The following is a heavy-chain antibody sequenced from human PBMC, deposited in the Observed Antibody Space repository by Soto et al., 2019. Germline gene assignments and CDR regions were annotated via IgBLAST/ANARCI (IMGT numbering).Heavy chain of an antibody. J-gene: IGHJ6*02. CDR2: IWYDGSNK. CDR3: ALXGIAVAGAHYYYYGMDV. V-gene: IGHV3-33*01. Sequence: GGSLRLSCAASGFTFSGYGMHWVRQAPGKGLEWVAVIWYDGSNKYYADSVKGRFTISRDNSKNTLYLQMNSLRAEDTAVYYCALXGIAVAGAHYYYYGMDVWGPGTTVTVSS. D-gene: IGHD6-19*01. CDR1: GFTFSGYG.